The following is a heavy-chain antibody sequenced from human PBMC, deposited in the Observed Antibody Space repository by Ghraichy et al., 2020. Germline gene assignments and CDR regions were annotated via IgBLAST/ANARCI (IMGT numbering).Heavy chain of an antibody. J-gene: IGHJ1*01. CDR2: IRSKAYGGTT. Sequence: GGSLRLSCTASGFTFGDYAMSWVRQAPGKGLEWVGFIRSKAYGGTTEYAASVKGRFTISRDDSKSIAYLQMNSLKTEDTAVYYCTRDYGDYVAEYFQHWGQGTLVTVSS. CDR1: GFTFGDYA. CDR3: TRDYGDYVAEYFQH. D-gene: IGHD4-17*01. V-gene: IGHV3-49*04.